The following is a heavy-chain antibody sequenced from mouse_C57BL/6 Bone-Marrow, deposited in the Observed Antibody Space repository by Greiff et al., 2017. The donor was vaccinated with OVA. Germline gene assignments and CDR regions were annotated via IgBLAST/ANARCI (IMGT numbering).Heavy chain of an antibody. CDR1: GFTFSSYG. J-gene: IGHJ2*01. CDR3: ARDYGSSPDD. Sequence: EVKLQESGGDLVKPGGSLKLSCAASGFTFSSYGMSWVRQTPDKRLEWVATISSGGSYTYYPDSVKGRFTISRDTAKNTLYLQMSSLKSEDTAMYYCARDYGSSPDDWGQGTTLTVSS. CDR2: ISSGGSYT. V-gene: IGHV5-6*01. D-gene: IGHD1-1*01.